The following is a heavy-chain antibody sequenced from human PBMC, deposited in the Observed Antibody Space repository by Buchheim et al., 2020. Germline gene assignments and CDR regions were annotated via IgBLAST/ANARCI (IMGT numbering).Heavy chain of an antibody. V-gene: IGHV3-7*01. CDR2: IKQDGSEK. Sequence: EVQLVESGGGLVQPGGSLRLSCAASGFIFSSYWMSWVRQAPGKGLEWVANIKQDGSEKYYVDSVKGRFTISRDNAKKSLYLEMNSLRAEDTAVYYCARGAYSSGSYYYYYGMDVWGQGTT. CDR1: GFIFSSYW. J-gene: IGHJ6*02. D-gene: IGHD6-19*01. CDR3: ARGAYSSGSYYYYYGMDV.